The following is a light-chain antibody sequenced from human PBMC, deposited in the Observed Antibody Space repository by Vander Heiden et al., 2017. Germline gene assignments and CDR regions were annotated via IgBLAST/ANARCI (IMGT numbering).Light chain of an antibody. J-gene: IGKJ4*01. CDR1: QSISSY. CDR2: AAS. Sequence: DIQMPQSPSSLSASVGDRVTITCRAGQSISSYLNWYQQKPGKAPKLLIYAASSLQSGVPSRFSGSGSGTDFTLTISSLQPEDFATYYCQQSYSTPLTFGGGTKVEIK. V-gene: IGKV1-39*01. CDR3: QQSYSTPLT.